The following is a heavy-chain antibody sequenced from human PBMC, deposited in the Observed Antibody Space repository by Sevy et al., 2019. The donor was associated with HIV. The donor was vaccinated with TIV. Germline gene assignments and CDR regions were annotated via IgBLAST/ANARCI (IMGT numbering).Heavy chain of an antibody. D-gene: IGHD3-3*01. CDR3: ARDGLAYYDFWRACDY. J-gene: IGHJ4*02. V-gene: IGHV3-48*02. Sequence: GGSLRLSCAASGFTFSSYSMNWVRQAPGKGLEWVSYISSSSSTIYYADSVKGRFTISRDNAKNSLYLQMNSLRDEDTAVCYCARDGLAYYDFWRACDYWGQGTLVTVSS. CDR2: ISSSSSTI. CDR1: GFTFSSYS.